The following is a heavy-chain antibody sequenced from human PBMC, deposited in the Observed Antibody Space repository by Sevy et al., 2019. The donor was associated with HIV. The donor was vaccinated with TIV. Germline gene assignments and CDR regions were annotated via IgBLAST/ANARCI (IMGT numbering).Heavy chain of an antibody. V-gene: IGHV3-30*18. J-gene: IGHJ5*01. D-gene: IGHD6-25*01. Sequence: GGSLRLSCVASGFVFRDYGMHWVRQAPGKGLEWVAVISYGGNHRYYADSVRDRFTISRDNFKNTVFLEMNSLTVEDTAVYYCAKDSHRDITATGNNWFDSWGQGCRVTVSS. CDR1: GFVFRDYG. CDR2: ISYGGNHR. CDR3: AKDSHRDITATGNNWFDS.